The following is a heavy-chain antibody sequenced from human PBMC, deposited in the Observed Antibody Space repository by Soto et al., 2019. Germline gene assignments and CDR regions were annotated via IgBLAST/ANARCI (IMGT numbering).Heavy chain of an antibody. D-gene: IGHD6-19*01. CDR2: INAGNGNT. J-gene: IGHJ4*02. CDR1: GYTFTSYA. CDR3: ARDGAVSGNSNFDY. V-gene: IGHV1-3*01. Sequence: ASGKVSYKXSGYTFTSYAIHWVRQAPGQRLEWMGWINAGNGNTKYSQKFQGRVTITRDTSASTAYMELRSLTSEDTAVYFCARDGAVSGNSNFDYWGQGTLVPVSS.